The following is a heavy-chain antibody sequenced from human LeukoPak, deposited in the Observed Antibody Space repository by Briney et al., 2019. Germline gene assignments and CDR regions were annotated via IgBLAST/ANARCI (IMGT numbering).Heavy chain of an antibody. CDR3: PRAPPEYAFRSGYWPYYYHYMAV. J-gene: IGHJ6*03. V-gene: IGHV1-8*03. CDR2: MNPNSGNT. Sequence: GSVKVSCKASGYTFTSYDINWVRQGTGQGLEWMGWMNPNSGNTGHAQKFQGRVTITRNTSISTAYMALRSLRSHDTAVYYPPRAPPEYAFRSGYWPYYYHYMAVCGKGTTPTV. D-gene: IGHD3-3*01. CDR1: GYTFTSYD.